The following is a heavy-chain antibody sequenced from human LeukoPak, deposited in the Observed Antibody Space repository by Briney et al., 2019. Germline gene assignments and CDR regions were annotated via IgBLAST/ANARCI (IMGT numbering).Heavy chain of an antibody. CDR3: ARDRFGYAYFDY. CDR1: GFTFSSYS. V-gene: IGHV3-21*01. D-gene: IGHD2-2*01. CDR2: ISSSSSYI. Sequence: GGSLRLSCAASGFTFSSYSMNWVRQAPGKGLEWVSSISSSSSYIYYADSVKGRFTISRDNAKNSLYLQMNSLRAEDTAVYYCARDRFGYAYFDYWGQGTLVTVSS. J-gene: IGHJ4*02.